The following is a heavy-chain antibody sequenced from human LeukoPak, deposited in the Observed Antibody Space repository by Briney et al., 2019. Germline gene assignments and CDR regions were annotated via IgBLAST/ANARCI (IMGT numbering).Heavy chain of an antibody. CDR2: IYTQDTYR. CDR1: GSTLSSYW. J-gene: IGHJ4*02. D-gene: IGHD2-15*01. V-gene: IGHV3-74*01. Sequence: GGALTLSCVCSGSTLSSYWMHWVRHAPGRGRLCVTCIYTQDTYRNHAVSVEAIFTISRDNAKNTLYLKMSSLSADDAAVYYCVIDLGDYNDFWGQGTLVSVSS. CDR3: VIDLGDYNDF.